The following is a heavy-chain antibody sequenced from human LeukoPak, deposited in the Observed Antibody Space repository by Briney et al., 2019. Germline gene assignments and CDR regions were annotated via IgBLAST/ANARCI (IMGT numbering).Heavy chain of an antibody. V-gene: IGHV4-39*07. CDR1: GGSISSSSYY. J-gene: IGHJ3*02. CDR2: INHSGST. Sequence: SETLSLTCTVSGGSISSSSYYWGWIRQPPGKGLEWIGEINHSGSTNYNPSLKSRVTISVDTSKNQFSLKLSSVTAADTAVYYCARDFYSSSSWLYKENDAFDIWGQGTMVTVSS. CDR3: ARDFYSSSSWLYKENDAFDI. D-gene: IGHD6-13*01.